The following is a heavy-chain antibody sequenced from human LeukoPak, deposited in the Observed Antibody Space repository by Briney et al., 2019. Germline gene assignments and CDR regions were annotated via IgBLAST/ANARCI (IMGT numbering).Heavy chain of an antibody. V-gene: IGHV1-8*03. D-gene: IGHD5-18*01. CDR1: GYTFTSYD. CDR3: ARGADGVTEEQTRLDY. Sequence: ASVKVSCKASGYTFTSYDINWVRQATGQGLEWMGWMNPNSGNTGYARKFQGRVTITRNTSISTAYMELSSLRSEDTAVYYCARGADGVTEEQTRLDYWGQGTLVTVSS. CDR2: MNPNSGNT. J-gene: IGHJ4*02.